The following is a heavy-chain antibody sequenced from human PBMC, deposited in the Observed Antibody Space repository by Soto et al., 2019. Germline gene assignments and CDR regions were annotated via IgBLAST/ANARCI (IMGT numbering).Heavy chain of an antibody. J-gene: IGHJ4*02. V-gene: IGHV3-23*01. CDR1: GFTFSTYA. D-gene: IGHD3-16*01. CDR2: ISGSGGGT. Sequence: QLLESGGGLVQPGGSLRLSCAASGFTFSTYAMTWVRQAPGKGLEWVSSISGSGGGTYYADSVKGRFTISRDNSKNTLCLQMNSLRAEDTAVYYGAKVDDVWGADRWGPGTLVTVSS. CDR3: AKVDDVWGADR.